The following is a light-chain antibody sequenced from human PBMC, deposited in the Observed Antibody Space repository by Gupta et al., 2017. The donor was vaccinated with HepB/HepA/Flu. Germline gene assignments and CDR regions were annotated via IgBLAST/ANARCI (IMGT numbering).Light chain of an antibody. J-gene: IGKJ2*02. CDR2: GAS. Sequence: EIVLTQSPGTLSLSPGERATLSCRASQSVSSNYLAWYQLKPGQAPRLLIYGASTRATGIPDRFSGSVSGTDFTLTISGLEPEDFAVYYCQQYDPSPGTFGQGTKLEIK. CDR3: QQYDPSPGT. CDR1: QSVSSNY. V-gene: IGKV3-20*01.